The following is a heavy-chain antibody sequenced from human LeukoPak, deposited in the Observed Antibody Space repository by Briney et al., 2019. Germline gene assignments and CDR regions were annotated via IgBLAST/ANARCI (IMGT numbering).Heavy chain of an antibody. CDR3: AGYCSSTSCHRRAYYYYYMDV. Sequence: SGGSLRLSCAASGFTFSSYSMNWVRQAPGKGLEWVSSISSSSSYIYYADSVKGRFTISRDNAKNSLYLQMNSLRAEDTAVYYCAGYCSSTSCHRRAYYYYYMDVWGKGTTVTVSS. V-gene: IGHV3-21*01. D-gene: IGHD2-2*01. CDR2: ISSSSSYI. J-gene: IGHJ6*03. CDR1: GFTFSSYS.